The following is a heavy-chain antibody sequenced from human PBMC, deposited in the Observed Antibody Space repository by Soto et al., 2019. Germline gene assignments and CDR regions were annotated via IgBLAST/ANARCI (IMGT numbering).Heavy chain of an antibody. CDR3: ARVLGGMATVPFDY. D-gene: IGHD4-4*01. CDR1: GFTFSRYA. CDR2: ISYEGSNK. J-gene: IGHJ4*02. Sequence: GGSLRLSCAASGFTFSRYAMHWGRQAPGTGLEWVAVISYEGSNKYYADSVKGRFTISRDNSKNTLYLQMNSLRTEDTAVYYCARVLGGMATVPFDYWGQGALVTVSS. V-gene: IGHV3-30-3*01.